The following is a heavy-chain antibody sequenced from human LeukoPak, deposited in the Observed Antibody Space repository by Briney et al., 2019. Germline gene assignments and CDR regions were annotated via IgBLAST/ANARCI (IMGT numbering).Heavy chain of an antibody. Sequence: SETLSLTCTVSGGSISSYYWSWIRQPPGKGLEWIGYVYYSGSTNYNPSLKSRVTISVDTSKNQFSLKLSSVTAADTAVYYCARYSSSWHYFDYWGQGTLVTVSS. V-gene: IGHV4-59*08. CDR2: VYYSGST. CDR3: ARYSSSWHYFDY. D-gene: IGHD6-13*01. J-gene: IGHJ4*02. CDR1: GGSISSYY.